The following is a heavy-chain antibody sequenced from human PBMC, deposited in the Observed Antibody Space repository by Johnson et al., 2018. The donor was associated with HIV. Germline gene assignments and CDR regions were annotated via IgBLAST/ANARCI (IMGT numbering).Heavy chain of an antibody. V-gene: IGHV3-9*01. Sequence: QLVESGGGLVQPGRSLRLSCTASGFNFDDFAMHWVRQAPGKGLECVSSISWNRASVAYADSVKGRFTISRDDSKNTLYLQMNSLKTEDTAVYYCRARIVLEGRVLPDAFDIWGQGTMVTVSS. J-gene: IGHJ3*02. D-gene: IGHD3-22*01. CDR3: RARIVLEGRVLPDAFDI. CDR2: ISWNRASV. CDR1: GFNFDDFA.